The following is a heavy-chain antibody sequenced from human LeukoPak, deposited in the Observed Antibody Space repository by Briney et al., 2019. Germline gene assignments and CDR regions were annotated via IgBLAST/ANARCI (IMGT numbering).Heavy chain of an antibody. Sequence: PGGSLRLSCAASGFTFSSYGMHWVRQAPGQGLEWVAFIRYDGSNKYYADSVKGRFTISRDNSKNTLYLQMNSLRAEDTAAYYCAKDLYCSGGSCYSSYMDVWGKGTTVTVSS. CDR3: AKDLYCSGGSCYSSYMDV. CDR1: GFTFSSYG. CDR2: IRYDGSNK. V-gene: IGHV3-30*02. D-gene: IGHD2-15*01. J-gene: IGHJ6*03.